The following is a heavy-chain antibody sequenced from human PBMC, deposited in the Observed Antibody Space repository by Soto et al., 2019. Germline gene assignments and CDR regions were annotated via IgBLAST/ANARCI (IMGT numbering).Heavy chain of an antibody. CDR1: GASITYGAYT. J-gene: IGHJ4*02. CDR2: INLLETT. D-gene: IGHD3-10*01. Sequence: QLQLHMSGSGLVKPSQTLSLTCTVSGASITYGAYTWSWIRQTPGKGLEWIGYINLLETTFYNPSFENRLTLSIDRTKTQFSLNLKSMSAAERSVYFCARGGGFDSFDYWGQGILVTVSS. CDR3: ARGGGFDSFDY. V-gene: IGHV4-30-2*01.